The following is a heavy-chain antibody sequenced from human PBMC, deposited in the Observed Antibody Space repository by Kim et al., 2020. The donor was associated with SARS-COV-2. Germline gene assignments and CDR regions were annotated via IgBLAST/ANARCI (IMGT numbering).Heavy chain of an antibody. D-gene: IGHD1-26*01. J-gene: IGHJ1*01. Sequence: SETLSLTCAVYGGSFSGYYWSWIRQPPGKGLEWIGEINHSGSTNYNPSLKSRVTISVDTSKNQFSLKLSSVTAADTAVYYCARGPFNNPRELLRLEYFQHWGQGTLVTVSS. V-gene: IGHV4-34*01. CDR1: GGSFSGYY. CDR3: ARGPFNNPRELLRLEYFQH. CDR2: INHSGST.